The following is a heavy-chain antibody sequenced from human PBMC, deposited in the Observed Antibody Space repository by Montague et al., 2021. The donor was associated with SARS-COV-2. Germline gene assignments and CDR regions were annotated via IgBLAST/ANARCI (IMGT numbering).Heavy chain of an antibody. CDR3: ARYYEHDLDV. D-gene: IGHD3-22*01. Sequence: SETLSLTCTVYGDSITDNNWSWIRQPPGKGLEWVGNINKNGKTDYNPSLKSRVITSVDTSKSQFSLKVTSVTAADTAVYYCARYYEHDLDVWGQGTTVTVSS. J-gene: IGHJ6*02. V-gene: IGHV4-59*08. CDR2: INKNGKT. CDR1: GDSITDNN.